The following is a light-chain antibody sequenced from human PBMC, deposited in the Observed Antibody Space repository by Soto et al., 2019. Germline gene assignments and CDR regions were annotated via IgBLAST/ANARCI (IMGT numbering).Light chain of an antibody. J-gene: IGKJ4*02. CDR1: PCGSSA. Sequence: AIQLTQSPSSLSASVGDRVTSTFCARPCGSSALAWYQQKPEKGPKRLIYDASTVGSGVPSRFSGSGSGTDVTLTISSLQPGDLVTYDCPKFTSYALPFGGGPKEEIK. CDR2: DAS. CDR3: PKFTSYALP. V-gene: IGKV1-13*02.